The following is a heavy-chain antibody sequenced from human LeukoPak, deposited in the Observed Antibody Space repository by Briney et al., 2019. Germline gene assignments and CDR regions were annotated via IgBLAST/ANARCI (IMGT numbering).Heavy chain of an antibody. CDR3: ARKREGPTTGIDY. V-gene: IGHV4-39*07. D-gene: IGHD1-26*01. Sequence: SETLSLTCTVSGGSISSTNSCWGWIRQSPRTGLEWIGNIYSSGSTYYNPSLKSRVTISIDTSENQFSLKLTSVAAADTAVYYCARKREGPTTGIDYWGQGTLV. CDR1: GGSISSTNSC. J-gene: IGHJ4*02. CDR2: IYSSGST.